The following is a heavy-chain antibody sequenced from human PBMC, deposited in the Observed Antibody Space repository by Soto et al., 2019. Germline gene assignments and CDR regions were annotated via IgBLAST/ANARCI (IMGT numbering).Heavy chain of an antibody. J-gene: IGHJ6*02. CDR2: IYYSGST. CDR1: GGSISSYY. V-gene: IGHV4-59*01. CDR3: ARDHDYVWGSYRYYYYGMDV. D-gene: IGHD3-16*02. Sequence: PSETLSLTCTVSGGSISSYYWSWIRQPPGKGLEWIGYIYYSGSTKYNPSLKSRVTISVDTSKNQFSLKLSSVTAADTAVYYRARDHDYVWGSYRYYYYGMDVWGQGTTVTVSS.